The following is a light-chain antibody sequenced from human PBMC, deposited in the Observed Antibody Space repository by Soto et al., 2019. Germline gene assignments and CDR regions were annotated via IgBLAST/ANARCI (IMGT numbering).Light chain of an antibody. CDR1: SSDIGGYTY. CDR2: DVS. Sequence: QSALTQPRSVSGSPGQSVTISCSGTSSDIGGYTYVSWYQQHPGKAPKVIIYDVSERASGVPDRFSGSKSGNTASLTISGLQPEDEADYYCCSFAGPQSFEVFGEGTKVTVL. V-gene: IGLV2-11*01. CDR3: CSFAGPQSFEV. J-gene: IGLJ1*01.